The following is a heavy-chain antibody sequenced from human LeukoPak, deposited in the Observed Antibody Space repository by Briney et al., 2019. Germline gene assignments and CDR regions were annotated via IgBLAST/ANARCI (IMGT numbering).Heavy chain of an antibody. CDR3: VKDMAGNYDY. D-gene: IGHD4-11*01. V-gene: IGHV3-74*01. J-gene: IGHJ4*02. CDR1: GFMFSNYW. Sequence: GGSLRLSCAASGFMFSNYWMHWVRHAPGKGLVWFSRINTDGSSTNYADSVTGRFTISRDNAENTLYLQMNSLRAEDTAIYYCVKDMAGNYDYWGQGTLVTVSS. CDR2: INTDGSST.